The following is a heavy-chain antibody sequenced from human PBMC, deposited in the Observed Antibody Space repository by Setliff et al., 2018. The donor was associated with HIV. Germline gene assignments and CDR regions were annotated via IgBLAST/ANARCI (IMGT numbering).Heavy chain of an antibody. D-gene: IGHD3-10*02. V-gene: IGHV4-38-2*01. CDR1: GYSINNIHY. Sequence: LSLTCDVSGYSINNIHYWGWIRQPPGKGLECLGNIYDGGTTYRNPSLKGRVTISIDTSKAQFSLKLISVTAADTAVYYCVRRDVSFLFGQFDSWGQGILVTVSS. CDR3: VRRDVSFLFGQFDS. J-gene: IGHJ4*02. CDR2: IYDGGTT.